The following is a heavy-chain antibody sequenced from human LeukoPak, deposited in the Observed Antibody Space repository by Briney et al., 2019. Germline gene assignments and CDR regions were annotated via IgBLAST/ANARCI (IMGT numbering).Heavy chain of an antibody. D-gene: IGHD1-1*01. J-gene: IGHJ3*02. CDR1: GFTFSDYY. CDR3: ASSPYNWNDIHVAFDI. V-gene: IGHV3-11*01. Sequence: GGSLTLSCAASGFTFSDYYMSWIRQAPGKGREWVSYISSSGSTIYYADSVKGRFTISRDNAKNSLYLQMNRLRAEDTAVYYCASSPYNWNDIHVAFDIWGQGTMVTVSS. CDR2: ISSSGSTI.